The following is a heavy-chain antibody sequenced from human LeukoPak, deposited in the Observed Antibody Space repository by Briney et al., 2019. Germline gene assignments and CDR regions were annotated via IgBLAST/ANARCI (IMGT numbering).Heavy chain of an antibody. CDR2: ISGSGGST. CDR1: GFTFSSYA. V-gene: IGHV3-23*01. CDR3: AKDPYYYGSGNLYFDY. D-gene: IGHD3-10*01. J-gene: IGHJ4*02. Sequence: GGSLRLSCAASGFTFSSYAMSWVRQAPGKGLEWVSAISGSGGSTYYADSMKGRFTISRDNSKNTLYLQMNSLRAEDTAVYYCAKDPYYYGSGNLYFDYWGQGTLVTVSS.